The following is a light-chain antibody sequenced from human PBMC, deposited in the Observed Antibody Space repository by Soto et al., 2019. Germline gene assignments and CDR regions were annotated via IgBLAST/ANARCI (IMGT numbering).Light chain of an antibody. J-gene: IGLJ2*01. V-gene: IGLV4-60*02. CDR3: KTWDRNTRV. CDR1: SGHSSYI. Sequence: QSVLTQSSSASASLGSSVKLTCTLSSGHSSYIIAWHQQQPGKAPRYLMKLEGSGSYNKGSGVPDRFSGSSSGADRYLTISHLQFEDEANYYCKTWDRNTRVFGGGTKLTVL. CDR2: LEGSGSY.